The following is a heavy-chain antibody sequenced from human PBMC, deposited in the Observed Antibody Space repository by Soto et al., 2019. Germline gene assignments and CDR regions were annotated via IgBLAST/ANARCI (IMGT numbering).Heavy chain of an antibody. CDR3: EREWESGWSYGMDV. Sequence: VSVKVSRKASGYTSTRDHMHWLRQANGQGLEWMGIINPSGVSTSYAQKFQGRVTMTRDTSTSTVYMELSSLRSEDTAVYYCEREWESGWSYGMDVWGQGTTVTVSS. CDR2: INPSGVST. J-gene: IGHJ6*02. V-gene: IGHV1-46*01. CDR1: GYTSTRDH. D-gene: IGHD6-19*01.